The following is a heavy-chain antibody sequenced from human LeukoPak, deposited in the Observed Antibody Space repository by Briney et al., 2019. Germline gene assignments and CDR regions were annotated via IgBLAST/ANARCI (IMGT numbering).Heavy chain of an antibody. V-gene: IGHV4-59*01. J-gene: IGHJ6*02. D-gene: IGHD5-12*01. CDR3: ARVSGATITTYYGMDV. CDR1: GVSISSYY. CDR2: IHYSGST. Sequence: SETLSLTCTVSGVSISSYYWSWIRQPPGKGLEWIGDIHYSGSTNYNPSLKSRVTISMDTSKNQFSLRLRSVTAVDTAVYYCARVSGATITTYYGMDVWGQGTTVTVS.